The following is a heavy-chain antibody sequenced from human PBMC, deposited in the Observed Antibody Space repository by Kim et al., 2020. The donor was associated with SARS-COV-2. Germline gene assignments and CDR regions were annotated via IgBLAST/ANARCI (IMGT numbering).Heavy chain of an antibody. CDR3: ATGVAVAGTPVDYYYYYGMDV. J-gene: IGHJ6*02. V-gene: IGHV1-24*01. D-gene: IGHD6-19*01. CDR1: GYTITELS. Sequence: ASVKVSCKVSGYTITELSMHWVRQAPGKGLEWMGGFDPEDGETIYAQKFQGRVTMTEDTSTDTAYMELSSLRSEDTAVYYCATGVAVAGTPVDYYYYYGMDVWGQGTTVTVSS. CDR2: FDPEDGET.